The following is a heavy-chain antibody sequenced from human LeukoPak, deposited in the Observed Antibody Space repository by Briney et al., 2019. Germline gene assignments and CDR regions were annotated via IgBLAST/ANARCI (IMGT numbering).Heavy chain of an antibody. V-gene: IGHV1-8*01. CDR3: ARGRGGCCSSTSCQNWFDP. Sequence: ASVKVSCKASGYTFTSYDINWVRQATGQGLEWMGWMNPNSGNTGYAQKFQGRVTMTRNTSISTAYMELSSLRSEDTAVYYCARGRGGCCSSTSCQNWFDPWGQGTLVTASS. D-gene: IGHD2-2*01. J-gene: IGHJ5*02. CDR1: GYTFTSYD. CDR2: MNPNSGNT.